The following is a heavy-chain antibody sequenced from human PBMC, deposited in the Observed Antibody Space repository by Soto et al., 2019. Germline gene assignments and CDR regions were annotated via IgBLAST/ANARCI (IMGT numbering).Heavy chain of an antibody. CDR1: GGPFNNYT. CDR2: IIPIFGKE. Sequence: SVKVSCKASGGPFNNYTINWMRQAPGQGLEWMGGIIPIFGKEHYAQKFQGRVTISADESTYTAYMELSSLTAEDTAVYYCAKPRAPYYAMDVWGQGATVTV. J-gene: IGHJ6*02. V-gene: IGHV1-69*13. CDR3: AKPRAPYYAMDV.